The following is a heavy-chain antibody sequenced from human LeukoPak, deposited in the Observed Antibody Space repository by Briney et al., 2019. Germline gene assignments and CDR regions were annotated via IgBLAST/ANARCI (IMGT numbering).Heavy chain of an antibody. CDR2: IIPIFGIA. V-gene: IGHV1-69*04. J-gene: IGHJ4*02. D-gene: IGHD5-18*01. CDR1: GGTFSSYA. Sequence: GASVKVSCKASGGTFSSYAISWVRQAPGQGLEWMGRIIPIFGIANYAQKFQCRVTITADKSTSTAYMELSSLRSEDTAVYYCARDGRRGYSYGSPSYFDYWGQGTLVTVSS. CDR3: ARDGRRGYSYGSPSYFDY.